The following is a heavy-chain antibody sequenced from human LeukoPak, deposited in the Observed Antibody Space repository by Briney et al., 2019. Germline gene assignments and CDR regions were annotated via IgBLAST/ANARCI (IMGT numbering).Heavy chain of an antibody. D-gene: IGHD3-16*02. CDR2: IYYSGST. CDR1: GGSFSGYY. J-gene: IGHJ4*02. Sequence: SETLPLTCAVYGGSFSGYYWSWIRQPPGKGLEWIGSIYYSGSTYYNPSLKSRVTISVDTSKNQFSLKLSSVTAADTAVYYCARIYDYVWGSYRYPFDYWGQGTLVTVSS. CDR3: ARIYDYVWGSYRYPFDY. V-gene: IGHV4-34*01.